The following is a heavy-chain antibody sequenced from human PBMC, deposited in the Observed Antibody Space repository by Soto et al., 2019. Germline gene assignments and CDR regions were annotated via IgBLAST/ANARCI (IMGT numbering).Heavy chain of an antibody. V-gene: IGHV3-21*01. CDR3: ARLERFVSFLLTWRGSGPY. J-gene: IGHJ4*02. D-gene: IGHD1-1*01. Sequence: GGSLRLSCAASGFTFSSYSMNWVRQAPGKGLEWVSSISSSSSYIYYADSVKGRFTISRDNAKNSLYLQMNSLRAEDTAVYYCARLERFVSFLLTWRGSGPYWGQGTLVTVSS. CDR1: GFTFSSYS. CDR2: ISSSSSYI.